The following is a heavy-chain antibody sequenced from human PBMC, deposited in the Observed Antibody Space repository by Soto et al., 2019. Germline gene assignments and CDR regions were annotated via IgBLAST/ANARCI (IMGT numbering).Heavy chain of an antibody. CDR1: AGSFSDYF. CDR3: ARGLQRRFGGYKGLGYHGMEV. J-gene: IGHJ6*02. Sequence: PXVTLCHTCAVYAGSFSDYFWSWIRQPPSKGLEWIGEISHSGSTSYNPSLKSRVTISVDTSKNQFFLNLSSVTAADTAVYYCARGLQRRFGGYKGLGYHGMEVWGQGTTVAVSS. V-gene: IGHV4-34*01. D-gene: IGHD5-12*01. CDR2: ISHSGST.